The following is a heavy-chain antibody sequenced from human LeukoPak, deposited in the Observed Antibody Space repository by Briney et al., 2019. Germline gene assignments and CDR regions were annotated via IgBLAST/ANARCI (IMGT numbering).Heavy chain of an antibody. Sequence: PSETLSLTCTVSGGSISSYCWSWIRQPPGKGLEWIGYTYYSGSTNYNPSLKSRVTISVDTSKNQFSLKLSSVTAADTAVYYCARVNYGSATKEDYWGQGTLVTVSS. CDR2: TYYSGST. V-gene: IGHV4-59*01. D-gene: IGHD3-10*01. CDR3: ARVNYGSATKEDY. J-gene: IGHJ4*02. CDR1: GGSISSYC.